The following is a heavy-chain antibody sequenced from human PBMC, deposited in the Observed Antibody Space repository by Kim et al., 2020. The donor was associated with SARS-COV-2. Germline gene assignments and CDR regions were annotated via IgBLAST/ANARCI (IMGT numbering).Heavy chain of an antibody. J-gene: IGHJ4*02. D-gene: IGHD5-12*01. CDR1: GGSISSGGYY. V-gene: IGHV4-31*03. Sequence: SETLSLTCTVSGGSISSGGYYWSWIRQHPGKGLEWIGYIYYSGGTYYNPSLKSRVTISVDTSKNQFSLKLSSVTAADTAVYYCARGIPEPLRGYSGYAFDYWGQGTLVTVSS. CDR3: ARGIPEPLRGYSGYAFDY. CDR2: IYYSGGT.